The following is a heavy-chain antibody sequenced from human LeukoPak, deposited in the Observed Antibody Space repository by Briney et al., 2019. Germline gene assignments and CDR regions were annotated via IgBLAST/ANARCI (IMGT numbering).Heavy chain of an antibody. CDR1: GFTFSSYG. CDR2: ISYDGSNK. J-gene: IGHJ4*02. D-gene: IGHD6-13*01. CDR3: ATGYSSSWYPHYFDY. Sequence: GGSLRLSCATSGFTFSSYGMHWVRQAPGKGLEWVAVISYDGSNKYSADSVKGRFTISRDNSKNTLYLQMNSLRAEDTAVYYCATGYSSSWYPHYFDYWGQGTLVTVSS. V-gene: IGHV3-30*03.